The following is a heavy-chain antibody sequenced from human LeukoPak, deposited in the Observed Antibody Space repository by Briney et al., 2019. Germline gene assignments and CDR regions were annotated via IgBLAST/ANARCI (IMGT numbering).Heavy chain of an antibody. CDR1: GYTFTSYG. Sequence: GASVKVSCKASGYTFTSYGISWVRQAPGQGLEWMGWISAYNGNTNYAQKLQGRVTVTTDTSTSTAYMELRSLRSDDTAVYYCARSVGALFGYYYYGMDVWGQGTTVTVSS. CDR2: ISAYNGNT. D-gene: IGHD1-26*01. J-gene: IGHJ6*02. V-gene: IGHV1-18*01. CDR3: ARSVGALFGYYYYGMDV.